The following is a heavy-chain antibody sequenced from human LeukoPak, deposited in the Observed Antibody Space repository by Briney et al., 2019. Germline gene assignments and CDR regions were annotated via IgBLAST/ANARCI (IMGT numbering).Heavy chain of an antibody. V-gene: IGHV1-18*01. D-gene: IGHD3-10*01. CDR1: GYTFTSHD. Sequence: EASVTVSCKASGYTFTSHDISWVRQAPGQGLEWMGRISVYNGHTNYAQNFQGRVTMTTDTFTNTAYMELRSLTSDDTAVYYCATSRLYNEDYWGQGTLVTVSS. CDR3: ATSRLYNEDY. J-gene: IGHJ4*02. CDR2: ISVYNGHT.